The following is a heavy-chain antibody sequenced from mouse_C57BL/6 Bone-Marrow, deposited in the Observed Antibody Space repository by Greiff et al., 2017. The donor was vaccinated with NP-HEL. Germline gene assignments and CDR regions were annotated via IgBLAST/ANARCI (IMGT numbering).Heavy chain of an antibody. J-gene: IGHJ2*01. V-gene: IGHV1-76*01. Sequence: VQLQQSGAELVRPGASVKLSCKASGYTFTDYYINWVKQRPGQGLEWIARIYPGSGNTYYNEKFKGKATLTAEKSSSTAYMQLSSLTSEDSAVYFCARSRSVVATDFDYWGQGTTLTVSS. CDR3: ARSRSVVATDFDY. CDR2: IYPGSGNT. D-gene: IGHD1-1*01. CDR1: GYTFTDYY.